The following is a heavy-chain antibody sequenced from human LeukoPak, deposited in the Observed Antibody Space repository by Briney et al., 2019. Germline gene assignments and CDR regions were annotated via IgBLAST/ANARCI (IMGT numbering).Heavy chain of an antibody. Sequence: GGSLRLSCAGSGFSFSSYGMHWVRQAPGKGLEWMAFIRSDGSNKYYADSVKGRFTISRDNSKNTLYPQMNSLRPEDTAVYYCAKDEGITGRPRGLDYWGQGTLVTVSS. CDR2: IRSDGSNK. CDR3: AKDEGITGRPRGLDY. CDR1: GFSFSSYG. D-gene: IGHD6-13*01. V-gene: IGHV3-30*02. J-gene: IGHJ4*02.